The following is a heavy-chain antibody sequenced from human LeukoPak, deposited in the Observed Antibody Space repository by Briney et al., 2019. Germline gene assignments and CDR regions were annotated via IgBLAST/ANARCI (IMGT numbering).Heavy chain of an antibody. J-gene: IGHJ3*02. CDR2: INSEGSRT. CDR3: ARGRYCSSTSCYKAFDI. Sequence: GGSLRLSCAASGFTFSTYWMYWVRQAPGKGLVWVSRINSEGSRTSYADSVKGRVTISRDNAKNTLYLQMNSLRAEDTAVYYCARGRYCSSTSCYKAFDIWGQGTKVTVSS. D-gene: IGHD2-2*02. V-gene: IGHV3-74*01. CDR1: GFTFSTYW.